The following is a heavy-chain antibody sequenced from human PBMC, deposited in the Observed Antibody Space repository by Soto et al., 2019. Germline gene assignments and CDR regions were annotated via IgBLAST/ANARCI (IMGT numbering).Heavy chain of an antibody. J-gene: IGHJ4*02. V-gene: IGHV4-34*01. CDR2: INHSGST. Sequence: SETLSLTCAGYGGSFIGYYWSWIRQPPWKGLEWIGEINHSGSTNYNPSLKSRVTISVDTSKNQFSLKLSSVTAADTAVYYCSTHTSVTMPQYFFSYWGQGTLVTVSS. D-gene: IGHD4-17*01. CDR1: GGSFIGYY. CDR3: STHTSVTMPQYFFSY.